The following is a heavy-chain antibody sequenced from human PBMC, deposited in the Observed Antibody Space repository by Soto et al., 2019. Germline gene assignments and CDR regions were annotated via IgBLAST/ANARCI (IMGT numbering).Heavy chain of an antibody. CDR1: GSSISSGGYY. CDR3: ARDRRDSWPGYRYYCMDG. D-gene: IGHD3-9*01. Sequence: TLSLTCTVSGSSISSGGYYWSWIRQHPGKGLEWIGYIYYSGSTYYNPSLKSRVTISVDTSKNQFSLKLSPVTAADTAVYHCARDRRDSWPGYRYYCMDGLGRGNTV. CDR2: IYYSGST. V-gene: IGHV4-31*03. J-gene: IGHJ6*01.